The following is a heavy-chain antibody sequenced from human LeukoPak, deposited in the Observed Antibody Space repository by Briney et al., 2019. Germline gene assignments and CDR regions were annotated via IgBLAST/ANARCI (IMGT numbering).Heavy chain of an antibody. J-gene: IGHJ4*02. Sequence: GGSLRLSCAASGFSFSGNWLHWVRQAPGKGLVWVSRINSDGSSTTYADSVKGRFTISRDNAKNTLYLQMNSLRAEDTAVYYCARAVGGATTYYFDYWGQGTLDTVSS. D-gene: IGHD1-26*01. CDR3: ARAVGGATTYYFDY. CDR2: INSDGSST. CDR1: GFSFSGNW. V-gene: IGHV3-74*01.